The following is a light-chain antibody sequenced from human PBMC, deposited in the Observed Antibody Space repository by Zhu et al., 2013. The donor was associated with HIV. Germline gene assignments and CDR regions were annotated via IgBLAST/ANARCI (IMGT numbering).Light chain of an antibody. CDR3: QQYGASPLT. Sequence: EIVLTQSPGTLSLSSGERATLSCRASQSVASYCFAWYQQKPGQAPRLLIYGASSRAPGIPDRFSGSGSGTDFTLTISRVEPEDFAVYYCQQYGASPLTFGGGTTVEIK. V-gene: IGKV3-20*01. CDR1: QSVASYC. J-gene: IGKJ4*01. CDR2: GAS.